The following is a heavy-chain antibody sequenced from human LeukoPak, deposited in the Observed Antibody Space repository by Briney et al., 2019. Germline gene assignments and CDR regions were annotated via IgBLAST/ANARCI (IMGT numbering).Heavy chain of an antibody. J-gene: IGHJ4*02. Sequence: SETLSLTCTVSGGSISSYYWSWIRQPPGKGLEWIGYIYYSGSTNYNPSLKSRVTISVDTSKNQFSLKLSSVTAADTAVYYCARHGGPTYYYDSWGQGTLVTVSS. V-gene: IGHV4-59*01. CDR1: GGSISSYY. CDR3: ARHGGPTYYYDS. D-gene: IGHD3-22*01. CDR2: IYYSGST.